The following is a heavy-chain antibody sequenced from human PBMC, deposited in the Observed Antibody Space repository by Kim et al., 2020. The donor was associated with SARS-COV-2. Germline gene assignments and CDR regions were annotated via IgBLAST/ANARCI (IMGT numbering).Heavy chain of an antibody. D-gene: IGHD2-15*01. CDR3: ARDFVVVAATPS. J-gene: IGHJ5*02. V-gene: IGHV3-48*04. Sequence: YYADSVKGRFTISRDNAKNSLYLQMNSLRAEDTAVYYCARDFVVVAATPSWGQGTLVTVSS.